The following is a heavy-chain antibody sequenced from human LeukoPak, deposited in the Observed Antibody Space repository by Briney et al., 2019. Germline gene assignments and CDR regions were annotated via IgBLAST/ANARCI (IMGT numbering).Heavy chain of an antibody. J-gene: IGHJ4*02. CDR1: GGSISSYY. V-gene: IGHV4-59*01. D-gene: IGHD3-16*01. Sequence: PSETLSLTCTVSGGSISSYYWNWIRQPPGKGLEWIGYIYYSGSTNYNPSLKSRVTISVDTSKNQFSLKLSSVTAADTAVYYCARSSAYYDYVWGSYRPRYYFDYWGQGTLVTVSS. CDR3: ARSSAYYDYVWGSYRPRYYFDY. CDR2: IYYSGST.